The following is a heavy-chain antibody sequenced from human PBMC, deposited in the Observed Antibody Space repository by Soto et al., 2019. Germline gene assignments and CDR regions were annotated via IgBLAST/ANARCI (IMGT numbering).Heavy chain of an antibody. Sequence: EVQLVESGGDLVQPGGSLRLSCAASGFTVSNYYMTWVRKAPGKGLEWVSVIYSGGSTYYADSVKGRFTISRDNSKNTLYLQMNSLRTEDTAVYYCARWDYALDSWGQGTLVTVSS. CDR1: GFTVSNYY. CDR2: IYSGGST. D-gene: IGHD4-17*01. J-gene: IGHJ4*02. CDR3: ARWDYALDS. V-gene: IGHV3-66*01.